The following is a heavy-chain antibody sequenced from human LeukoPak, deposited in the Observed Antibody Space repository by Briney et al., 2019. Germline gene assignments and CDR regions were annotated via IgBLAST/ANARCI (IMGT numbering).Heavy chain of an antibody. V-gene: IGHV3-23*01. D-gene: IGHD2-15*01. CDR1: GFTLSSYA. CDR2: ISDTGNT. CDR3: AKAPVTTCRGAFCYPFDY. J-gene: IGHJ4*02. Sequence: GGSLRLSCAASGFTLSSYAMSWVRQAPGKGLEWVSAISDTGNTYHADSVEGRFTISRDSSKNTLFLQTNRLRPEDAAVYYCAKAPVTTCRGAFCYPFDYWGLGTLVTVSS.